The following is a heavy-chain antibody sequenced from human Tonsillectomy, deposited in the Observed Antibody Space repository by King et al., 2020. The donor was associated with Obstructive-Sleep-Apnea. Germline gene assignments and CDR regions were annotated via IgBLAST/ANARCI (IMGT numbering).Heavy chain of an antibody. CDR1: GYNFSKYW. CDR3: SRAFYYVSRNVYYFDY. CDR2: IFPDDSDI. J-gene: IGHJ4*02. D-gene: IGHD3-22*01. V-gene: IGHV5-51*01. Sequence: VQLVESGAELKKPGESLKISCKGSGYNFSKYWIGWVRQMPGKGLEWMGIIFPDDSDIRYSPSFRGQVTISADKSISTAYLQWSTLRASDSAMYYCSRAFYYVSRNVYYFDYWGQGTLVTVSS.